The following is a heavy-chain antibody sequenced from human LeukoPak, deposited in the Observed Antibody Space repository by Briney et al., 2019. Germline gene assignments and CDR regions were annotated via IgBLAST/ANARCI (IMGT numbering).Heavy chain of an antibody. CDR2: ISPRSGGT. CDR3: ARDFHDGGAAAYDY. CDR1: GYTFTDFY. Sequence: ASVKVSCKASGYTFTDFYIHWVRQAPGQGLEWMGRISPRSGGTNFAQKFQGRVAMTKDTSISTAYMDLNRLTSDDTAVYYCARDFHDGGAAAYDYWGRGALVTVSS. D-gene: IGHD6-25*01. V-gene: IGHV1-2*06. J-gene: IGHJ4*02.